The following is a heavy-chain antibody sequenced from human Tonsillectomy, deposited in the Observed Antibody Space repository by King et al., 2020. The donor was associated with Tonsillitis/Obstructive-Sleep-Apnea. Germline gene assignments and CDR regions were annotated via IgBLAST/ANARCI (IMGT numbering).Heavy chain of an antibody. CDR2: IFSNDEH. D-gene: IGHD5-18*01. CDR1: GFSLSNAGMG. Sequence: VTLKESGPVLVKPPETLTLTCTVSGFSLSNAGMGVSWIRQPPGKALEWLAHIFSNDEHSYSTSLKSRLTISKDTSKSQVVLTMTNMDPVDTATYYCARIADTALASYYYYYYMDVWGKGTTVTVSS. V-gene: IGHV2-26*01. CDR3: ARIADTALASYYYYYYMDV. J-gene: IGHJ6*03.